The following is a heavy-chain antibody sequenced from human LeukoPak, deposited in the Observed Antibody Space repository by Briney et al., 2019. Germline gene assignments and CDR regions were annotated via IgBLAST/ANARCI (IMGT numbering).Heavy chain of an antibody. CDR1: GFTFTSYG. J-gene: IGHJ6*03. CDR3: AKHRGMDSHSYYMTV. CDR2: GGSGGSK. V-gene: IGHV3-23*01. D-gene: IGHD3-16*01. Sequence: GGSLRLSCAASGFTFTSYGMSWVRQAPGKGLEWDSYGGSGGSKYYANSVKGRFTISRDNSKSTLYLQMDSLTGDDTAVYYCAKHRGMDSHSYYMTVGGKGTTVPVSS.